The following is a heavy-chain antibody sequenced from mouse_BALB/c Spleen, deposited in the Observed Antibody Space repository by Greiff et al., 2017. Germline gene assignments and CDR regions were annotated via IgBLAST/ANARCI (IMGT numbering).Heavy chain of an antibody. Sequence: EVKLMESGGGLVQPGGSLRLSCATSGFTFTAYYMSWVRQPPGKALEWLGFIRNKANGYTTEYSASVKGRFTISRDNSQSILYLQMNTLRAEDSATYYCARNEVLRWYFDVWGAGTTVTVSS. D-gene: IGHD1-1*01. CDR1: GFTFTAYY. CDR2: IRNKANGYTT. J-gene: IGHJ1*01. CDR3: ARNEVLRWYFDV. V-gene: IGHV7-3*02.